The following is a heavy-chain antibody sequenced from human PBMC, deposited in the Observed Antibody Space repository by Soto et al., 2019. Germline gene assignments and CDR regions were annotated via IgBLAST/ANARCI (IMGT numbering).Heavy chain of an antibody. CDR2: IIPIFGIA. CDR3: ASSLRGDIVVVVAATQFLQH. J-gene: IGHJ1*01. V-gene: IGHV1-69*13. D-gene: IGHD2-15*01. Sequence: GASVKVSCKASGGTFSSYAISWVRLAPGQGLEWMGGIIPIFGIANYARKFQGRVTITADESTSTAYMELSSLRSEDTAVYYCASSLRGDIVVVVAATQFLQHWGQGTLVTVSS. CDR1: GGTFSSYA.